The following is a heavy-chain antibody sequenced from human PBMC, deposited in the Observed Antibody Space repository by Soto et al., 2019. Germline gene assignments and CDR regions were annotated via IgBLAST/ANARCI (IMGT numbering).Heavy chain of an antibody. D-gene: IGHD3-3*01. CDR2: IKSKTDGGTT. J-gene: IGHJ4*02. Sequence: EVQLVESGGGLVKPGGSLRLSCAASGFTFSNAWMSWVRQAPVKGLEWVGRIKSKTDGGTTDYAAPVKGRFTISRDDSKNTLYLQMNSLKTEDTAVYYCTSHDFWSGYYSRGYWGQGTLVTVSS. CDR1: GFTFSNAW. CDR3: TSHDFWSGYYSRGY. V-gene: IGHV3-15*01.